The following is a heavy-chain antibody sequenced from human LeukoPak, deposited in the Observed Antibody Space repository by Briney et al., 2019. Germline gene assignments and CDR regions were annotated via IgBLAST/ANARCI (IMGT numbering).Heavy chain of an antibody. V-gene: IGHV4-39*02. CDR3: AREIRPGNYYYYMDV. D-gene: IGHD1-14*01. Sequence: SETLSLTCTVSGGSISSSSYYWGWIRQPPGKGLEWIGSIYYSGSTYYNPSLKSRVTISVDTSKNQFSLKLSSVTAADTAVYYCAREIRPGNYYYYMDVWGKGTTVTISS. CDR2: IYYSGST. CDR1: GGSISSSSYY. J-gene: IGHJ6*03.